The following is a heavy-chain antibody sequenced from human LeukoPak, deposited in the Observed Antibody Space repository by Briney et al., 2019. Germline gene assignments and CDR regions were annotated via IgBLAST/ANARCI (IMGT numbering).Heavy chain of an antibody. CDR3: TREQWLAGDAFDI. D-gene: IGHD6-19*01. CDR2: IRSKANSYAT. Sequence: PGGSLRLSCAAAGFTFSGAAMHWVRQASGKGLEWVGRIRSKANSYATAYAASVKGRFTISRDDSKNTAYLQMNSLKTEDTAVYYCTREQWLAGDAFDIWGQGTMVTVSS. V-gene: IGHV3-73*01. CDR1: GFTFSGAA. J-gene: IGHJ3*02.